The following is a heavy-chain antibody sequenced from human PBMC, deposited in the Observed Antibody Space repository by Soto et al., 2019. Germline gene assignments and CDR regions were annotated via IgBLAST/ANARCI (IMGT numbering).Heavy chain of an antibody. J-gene: IGHJ6*02. CDR1: GGSVSSGSYY. D-gene: IGHD5-18*01. Sequence: SETLSLTCTVSGGSVSSGSYYWSWIRQPPGKGLEWIGYIYYSGSTNYNPSLKSRVTISVDTSKNQFSLKLSSVTAADTAVYYCARWEYSYGYGIHYYGMDVWGQGTTVTVSS. CDR3: ARWEYSYGYGIHYYGMDV. V-gene: IGHV4-61*01. CDR2: IYYSGST.